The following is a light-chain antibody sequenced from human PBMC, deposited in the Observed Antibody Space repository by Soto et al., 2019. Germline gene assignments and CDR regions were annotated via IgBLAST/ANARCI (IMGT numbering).Light chain of an antibody. V-gene: IGKV3-15*01. Sequence: IVMTQSPATLSVSPGERVTLSCRASQIIDSKLAWYQQRPGQAPRLLIYDASIRATGIPARFSGSGAGTEFTLTISGLQSEDFGDYYCQQYKSGRAFGQGTNVEV. CDR1: QIIDSK. CDR3: QQYKSGRA. CDR2: DAS. J-gene: IGKJ1*01.